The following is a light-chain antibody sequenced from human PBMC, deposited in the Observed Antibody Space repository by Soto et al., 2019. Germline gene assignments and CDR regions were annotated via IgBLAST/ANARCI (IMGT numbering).Light chain of an antibody. CDR2: AAS. Sequence: DIQMTQSPSSLSASVGDRVTITCRAGQDINIYLAWYQQKPGKVPKLLISAASTLQSGVPSRFSGSGSGTDFTLTISSLQLEDVATYYCQKYDGAPLTFGGGTKVEIK. J-gene: IGKJ4*01. CDR1: QDINIY. CDR3: QKYDGAPLT. V-gene: IGKV1-27*01.